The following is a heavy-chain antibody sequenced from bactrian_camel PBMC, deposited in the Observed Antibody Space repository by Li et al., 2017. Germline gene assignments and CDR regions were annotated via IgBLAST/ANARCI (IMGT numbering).Heavy chain of an antibody. CDR2: VDSDGGT. CDR1: GYPYNTYC. J-gene: IGHJ4*01. D-gene: IGHD3*01. Sequence: QVQLVESGGGSVQAGGSLRLSCEVSGYPYNTYCMAWFRRLTGKEREGVATVDSDGGTSYRDSVKGRFTISKENDANTLYLQMNNLKPEETGMYYCAAVASLRWGSAARWMSLWKEASRYGYWGQGTQVTVSS. CDR3: AAVASLRWGSAARWMSLWKEASRYGY. V-gene: IGHV3S26*01.